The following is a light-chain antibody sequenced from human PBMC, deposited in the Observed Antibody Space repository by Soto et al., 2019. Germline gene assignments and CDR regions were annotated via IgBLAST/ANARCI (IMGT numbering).Light chain of an antibody. V-gene: IGLV1-47*01. J-gene: IGLJ3*02. CDR2: KND. CDR1: SSNIGSNY. Sequence: QSVLTQPPSASGTPGQRVSISCSGSSSNIGSNYVYLYQQPPGTAPKLLIYKNDQRPSGVPDRFSGSRSGTSASLAISGLRSEDEADYYCATWDDSLSGRVFGGGTKLPVL. CDR3: ATWDDSLSGRV.